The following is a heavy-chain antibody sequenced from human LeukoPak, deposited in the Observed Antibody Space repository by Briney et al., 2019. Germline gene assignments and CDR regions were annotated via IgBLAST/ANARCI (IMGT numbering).Heavy chain of an antibody. CDR2: ISSSGSTI. CDR1: GFTFSDYY. D-gene: IGHD6-19*01. Sequence: PGGSLRLSCAASGFTFSDYYMSWLRQAPGKGLEWVSYISSSGSTINYADSVKGRFTISRDNAKNSLYLQMNSLRAEDTAVYYCARGRVAVSTPYYMDVWGKGTTVTVSS. V-gene: IGHV3-11*01. CDR3: ARGRVAVSTPYYMDV. J-gene: IGHJ6*03.